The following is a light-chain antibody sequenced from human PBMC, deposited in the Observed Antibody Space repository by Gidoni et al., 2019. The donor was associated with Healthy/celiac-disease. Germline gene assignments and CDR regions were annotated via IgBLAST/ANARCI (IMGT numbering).Light chain of an antibody. J-gene: IGKJ2*01. CDR1: QSISSY. CDR3: QQSYSTLHT. Sequence: DIQMTPSPSSLSASVGDRVTITCRASQSISSYLNWYQQKPGKAPKLLIYAASSLQSGVPSRFSGSGSGTDFTLTISSLQPEEFATYYCQQSYSTLHTFGQGTKLEIK. V-gene: IGKV1-39*01. CDR2: AAS.